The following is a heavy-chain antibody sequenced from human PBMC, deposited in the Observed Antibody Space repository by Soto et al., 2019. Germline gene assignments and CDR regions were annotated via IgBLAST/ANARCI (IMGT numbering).Heavy chain of an antibody. CDR3: ASTGIAAAGMSLEFDP. J-gene: IGHJ5*02. CDR1: GFTFSSYW. V-gene: IGHV3-74*01. CDR2: INSDGSST. Sequence: EVPLVESGGGLVQPGGSLRLSCAASGFTFSSYWMHWVRQAPGKGLVWVSRINSDGSSTSYADSVKGRFTISRDNAKNTLYLQMNSLRAEDTAVYYCASTGIAAAGMSLEFDPWGQGTLVTVSS. D-gene: IGHD6-13*01.